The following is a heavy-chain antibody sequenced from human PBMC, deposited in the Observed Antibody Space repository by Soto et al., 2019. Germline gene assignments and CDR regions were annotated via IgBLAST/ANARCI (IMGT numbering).Heavy chain of an antibody. J-gene: IGHJ4*02. CDR3: ARDSKLCSGGSCYLFDF. V-gene: IGHV1-69*01. CDR2: IIPIFGTA. Sequence: QVQLVQSGAEVKKPGSSVKVSCKASGGTFSSYAISWVRQAPGQGLEWMGGIIPIFGTANYAQKFQGRVTITADESTSTAYMELSSLRSEDTAVYYCARDSKLCSGGSCYLFDFWGQGTLVTVSS. CDR1: GGTFSSYA. D-gene: IGHD2-15*01.